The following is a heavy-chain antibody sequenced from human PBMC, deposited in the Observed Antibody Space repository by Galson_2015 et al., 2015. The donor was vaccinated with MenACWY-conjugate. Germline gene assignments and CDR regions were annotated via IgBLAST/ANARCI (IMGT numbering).Heavy chain of an antibody. J-gene: IGHJ4*02. CDR2: ISGGGGST. V-gene: IGHV3-23*01. Sequence: SLRLSCAASAFTFSSYAMSWVRQAPGKGLERVSAISGGGGSTYYADSVKGRFTTSRDNSKNTLYLHMHSLRAEDTAVYYCAKYPYGDYRPYYFDYWGQGTLVTVSS. CDR1: AFTFSSYA. CDR3: AKYPYGDYRPYYFDY. D-gene: IGHD4-17*01.